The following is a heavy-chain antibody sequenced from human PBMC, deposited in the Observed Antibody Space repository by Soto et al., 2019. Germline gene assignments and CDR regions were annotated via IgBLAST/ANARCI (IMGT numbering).Heavy chain of an antibody. Sequence: SETLSLTCAVSGGSISSGGYSLSWIRQPPGKGLEWIGYIYHSGSTYYNPSLKSRVTISVDRSKNQFSLKLSSVTAADTAVYYCAGGKYYDILTGYQPLFDYWGQGTLVTVSS. D-gene: IGHD3-9*01. CDR3: AGGKYYDILTGYQPLFDY. CDR1: GGSISSGGYS. V-gene: IGHV4-30-2*01. CDR2: IYHSGST. J-gene: IGHJ4*02.